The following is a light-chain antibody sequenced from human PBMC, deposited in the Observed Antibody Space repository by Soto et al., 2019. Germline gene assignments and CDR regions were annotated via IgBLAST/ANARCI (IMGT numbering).Light chain of an antibody. CDR3: SSYTSSSTRV. CDR2: EVS. CDR1: SSDVGGYNY. J-gene: IGLJ3*02. V-gene: IGLV2-14*01. Sequence: QPVLTQPASVSGSPGQSITISCTGTSSDVGGYNYVSWYQQHPGKAPKLMIYEVSNRPSGVSNRFPGSKSGNTASLTISGLQAEDEADYYCSSYTSSSTRVFGGGTKLTVL.